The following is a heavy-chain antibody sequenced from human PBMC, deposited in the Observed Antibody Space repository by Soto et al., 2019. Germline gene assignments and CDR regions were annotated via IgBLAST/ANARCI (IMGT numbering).Heavy chain of an antibody. J-gene: IGHJ3*02. CDR1: GGSISSGGYY. V-gene: IGHV4-31*03. CDR3: ARDRDLTDAFDI. CDR2: IYYSGST. D-gene: IGHD3-10*01. Sequence: SETLSLTCTVSGGSISSGGYYWSWIRQHPGKGLEWIGYIYYSGSTYYNPSLKSRVTISVDTSKNQFSLKLSSVTAADTAVYYCARDRDLTDAFDIWGQGTMVTV.